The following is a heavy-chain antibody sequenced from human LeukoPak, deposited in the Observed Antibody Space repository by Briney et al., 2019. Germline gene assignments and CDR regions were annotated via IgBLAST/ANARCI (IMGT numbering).Heavy chain of an antibody. Sequence: SETLSLTCTVSGGSIDIGGYYWTWIRQHPGKGLEWIGYIYYSETTYYNPSLKSRVTISIDTSKNQFSLQLSSVTAADTAVYYCASQLQQLEYFDYWGQGTLVTVSS. CDR2: IYYSETT. CDR3: ASQLQQLEYFDY. D-gene: IGHD6-13*01. CDR1: GGSIDIGGYY. J-gene: IGHJ4*02. V-gene: IGHV4-31*03.